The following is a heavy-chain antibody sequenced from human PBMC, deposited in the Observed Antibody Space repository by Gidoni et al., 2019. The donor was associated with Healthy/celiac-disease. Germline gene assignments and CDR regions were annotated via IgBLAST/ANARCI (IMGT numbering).Heavy chain of an antibody. J-gene: IGHJ6*02. CDR1: GGSIRSSSYY. Sequence: QLQLQQSGPGLVKPSETLSLHCTVSGGSIRSSSYYWGWIRQPPGKGLEWIGSIYYSGSTYYNPSLKSRVTISVDTSKNQFSLKLSSVTAADTAVYYCARHVRQQWLVPGYYYGMDVWGQGTTVTVSS. CDR2: IYYSGST. D-gene: IGHD6-19*01. CDR3: ARHVRQQWLVPGYYYGMDV. V-gene: IGHV4-39*01.